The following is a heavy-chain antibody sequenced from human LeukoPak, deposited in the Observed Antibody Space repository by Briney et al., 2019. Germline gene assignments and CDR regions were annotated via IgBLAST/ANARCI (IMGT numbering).Heavy chain of an antibody. V-gene: IGHV1-69*05. J-gene: IGHJ5*02. Sequence: SVKVSCKASGGTFSSYAISWVRQAPGQGLEWMGGTIPIFGTANYAQKLQGRVTMTTDTSTSTAYMELRSLRSDDTAVYYCARVPGFGELTLWFDPWGQGTLVTVSS. CDR2: TIPIFGTA. D-gene: IGHD3-10*01. CDR3: ARVPGFGELTLWFDP. CDR1: GGTFSSYA.